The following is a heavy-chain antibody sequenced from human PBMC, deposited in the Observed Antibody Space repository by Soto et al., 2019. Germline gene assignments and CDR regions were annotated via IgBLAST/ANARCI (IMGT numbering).Heavy chain of an antibody. Sequence: QVLLQDSGPGLVKPSETLSLTCTVSGVSITPYFWSWIRQPAGEAPEWLGHIYASGRTTYNPSLKSRVTMFVSQTQVSLRLTSVTAADTAVYYCARHFDVDPSLDHYYFDLWGRGALVNVSS. V-gene: IGHV4-4*07. D-gene: IGHD3-9*01. J-gene: IGHJ2*01. CDR1: GVSITPYF. CDR2: IYASGRT. CDR3: ARHFDVDPSLDHYYFDL.